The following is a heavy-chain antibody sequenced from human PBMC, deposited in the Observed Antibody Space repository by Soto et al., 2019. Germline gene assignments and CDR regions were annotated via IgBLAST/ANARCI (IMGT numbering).Heavy chain of an antibody. Sequence: ASVNVSCKTSGYTFTGYYIHWVRQAPGQGLEWMGWINPNSGGTNYAQKFQGRVTMTRDTSISTAYMELSRLRSDDTAVYYCATPSGVGNGPDYFDYWGQGTLVTVSS. CDR1: GYTFTGYY. J-gene: IGHJ4*02. D-gene: IGHD2-8*01. CDR2: INPNSGGT. V-gene: IGHV1-2*02. CDR3: ATPSGVGNGPDYFDY.